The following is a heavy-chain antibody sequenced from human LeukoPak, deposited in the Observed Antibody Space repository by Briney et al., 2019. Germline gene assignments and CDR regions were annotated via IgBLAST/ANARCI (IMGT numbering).Heavy chain of an antibody. Sequence: SGTLSLTCTVSGGSISSGGYYWSWIRQHPGKGLEWIGYIYYSGSTYYNPSLKSRVTISVDTSKNQFSLKLSSVTAADTAVYYCARGSGSYHAFDYWGQGTLVTVSS. CDR3: ARGSGSYHAFDY. J-gene: IGHJ4*02. V-gene: IGHV4-31*03. CDR2: IYYSGST. CDR1: GGSISSGGYY. D-gene: IGHD1-26*01.